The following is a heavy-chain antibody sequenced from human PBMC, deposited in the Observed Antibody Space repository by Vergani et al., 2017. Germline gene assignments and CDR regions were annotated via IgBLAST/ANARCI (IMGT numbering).Heavy chain of an antibody. CDR1: GASIRSGGFY. V-gene: IGHV4-31*03. J-gene: IGHJ1*01. CDR2: IYYTGAT. CDR3: AXVPTGTPRTYLQH. D-gene: IGHD1-1*01. Sequence: QVQLQESGPGLVEPSQTLSLTCTVSGASIRSGGFYWNWIRQYPGGGLEWIGYIYYTGATHYNPSLKSRTSISGKTSENKFALNLNSVTAADTAMYYCAXVPTGTPRTYLQHCGQGILVTVSS.